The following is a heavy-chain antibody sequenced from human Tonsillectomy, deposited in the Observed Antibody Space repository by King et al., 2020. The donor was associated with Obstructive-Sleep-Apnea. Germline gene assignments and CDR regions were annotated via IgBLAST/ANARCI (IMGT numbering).Heavy chain of an antibody. Sequence: VQLQQWGAGLLKPSETLSLTCAVYGGSFSGYSWSWIRQPPGKGLEWIGEINHSGSTNCNPSLKSRVPISVDASKNQFSLKLTSVTAADTAVYYCARGVRGDDWGSYWGQGTLVTVSS. D-gene: IGHD2-21*02. V-gene: IGHV4-34*01. CDR3: ARGVRGDDWGSY. CDR1: GGSFSGYS. CDR2: INHSGST. J-gene: IGHJ4*02.